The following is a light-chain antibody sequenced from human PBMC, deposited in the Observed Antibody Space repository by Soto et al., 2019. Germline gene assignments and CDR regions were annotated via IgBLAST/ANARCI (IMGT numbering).Light chain of an antibody. CDR1: SSDVGGYHY. Sequence: QSVLTQPPSASESPGQSVTIPCTGTSSDVGGYHYVSWYQHHPGRAPKLLIYEVEKRPPGVPGRFSGSKSGDKASLIISNLEAEDESDYYCGSYTSTDTPFVFGTGTKVTVL. CDR2: EVE. V-gene: IGLV2-8*01. CDR3: GSYTSTDTPFV. J-gene: IGLJ1*01.